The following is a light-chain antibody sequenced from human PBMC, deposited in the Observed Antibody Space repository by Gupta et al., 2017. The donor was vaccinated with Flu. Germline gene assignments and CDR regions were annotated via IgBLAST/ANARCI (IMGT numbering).Light chain of an antibody. Sequence: SIPIPCTGLTSDVGSYKFVSWFQQHPGKAPKLMIFEGTKRPSGVSNRFSGSRSDYTASLTISGLQAEDEADYYCCSYAGGGTYVFGTGTKVTVL. V-gene: IGLV2-23*01. CDR1: TSDVGSYKF. CDR2: EGT. J-gene: IGLJ1*01. CDR3: CSYAGGGTYV.